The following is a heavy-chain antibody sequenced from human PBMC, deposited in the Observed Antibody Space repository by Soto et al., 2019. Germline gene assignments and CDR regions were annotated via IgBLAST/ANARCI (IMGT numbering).Heavy chain of an antibody. J-gene: IGHJ6*02. Sequence: QVQLVESGGGLVKPGGSLRLSCAASGLTFSDYYMSWIRQAPGKGLEWVSYITSRGSYTKYADSVKGRFTISRDNAKNPLYLQMNGLRAEGTAVYYCARELDVIDVWGQGTTVTVSS. CDR3: ARELDVIDV. CDR1: GLTFSDYY. CDR2: ITSRGSYT. V-gene: IGHV3-11*05.